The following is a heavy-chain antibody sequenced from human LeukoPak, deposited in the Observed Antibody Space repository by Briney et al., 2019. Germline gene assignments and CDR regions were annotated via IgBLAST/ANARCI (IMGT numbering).Heavy chain of an antibody. CDR3: ARARWSSTGWFLGY. CDR1: GFTFSDYY. J-gene: IGHJ4*02. D-gene: IGHD6-19*01. V-gene: IGHV3-74*01. CDR2: VNPQGSET. Sequence: GGSLRLSCAASGFTFSDYYMSWIRQAPGKGLVWVSRVNPQGSETSYADSVKGRFTISRDNAKDALHLQMDNLRAEDTAVYYCARARWSSTGWFLGYWGQGTLVTVSS.